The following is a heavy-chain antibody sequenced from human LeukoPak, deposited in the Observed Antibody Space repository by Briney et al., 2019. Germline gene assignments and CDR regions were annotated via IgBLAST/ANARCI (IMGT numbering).Heavy chain of an antibody. CDR2: IYTSGST. CDR1: GGSFSGYY. D-gene: IGHD2-2*01. Sequence: TETLSLTCAVYGGSFSGYYWTWIRQPAGKGLEWIGRIYTSGSTNYNPSLKSRVTMSVDTSKNQFSLRLSSVTAADTAVYYCARLEYCGSASCYGDSWGQGILVTVSS. V-gene: IGHV4-59*10. CDR3: ARLEYCGSASCYGDS. J-gene: IGHJ5*01.